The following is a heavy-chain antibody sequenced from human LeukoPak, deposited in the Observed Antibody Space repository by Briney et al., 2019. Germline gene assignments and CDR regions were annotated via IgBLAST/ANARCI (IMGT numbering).Heavy chain of an antibody. V-gene: IGHV3-33*06. Sequence: GGSLRLSCAASGFTFSSYGMHWVRQAPGKGLEWVAVIWYDGSNKYYADSVKGRFTISRDNSKNTLYLQMNSLRAEDTAVYYCAKDLGGYGLRYFDYWGQGTLVTVSS. CDR2: IWYDGSNK. D-gene: IGHD5-12*01. CDR1: GFTFSSYG. J-gene: IGHJ4*02. CDR3: AKDLGGYGLRYFDY.